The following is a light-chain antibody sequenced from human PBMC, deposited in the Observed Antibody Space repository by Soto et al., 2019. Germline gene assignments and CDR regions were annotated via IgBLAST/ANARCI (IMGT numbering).Light chain of an antibody. CDR1: QSVSTN. Sequence: EIVMTQSPATLAVSPGERATLSCRASQSVSTNLAWYQQKPGQAPRLLVYGASARATGIPGRFSGSGSGTEFTLTISSLQSEDFAVYYCQPYNNWPPNLTFGGGTKVEIK. CDR2: GAS. V-gene: IGKV3-15*01. J-gene: IGKJ4*01. CDR3: QPYNNWPPNLT.